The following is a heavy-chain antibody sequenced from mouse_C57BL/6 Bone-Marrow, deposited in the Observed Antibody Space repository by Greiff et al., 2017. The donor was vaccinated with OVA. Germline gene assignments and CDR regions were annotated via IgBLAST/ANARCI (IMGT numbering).Heavy chain of an antibody. CDR3: ARGTTVVAVDY. J-gene: IGHJ2*01. CDR2: IDPSDSYT. Sequence: VQLQQPGAELVMPGASVKLSCKASGYTFTSYWMHWVKQRPGHGLEWIGEIDPSDSYTNYNQKFKGKSTLTVDTSSSTAYMQLSSLTSEDSAVYCCARGTTVVAVDYWGQGTTLTVSS. D-gene: IGHD1-1*01. CDR1: GYTFTSYW. V-gene: IGHV1-69*01.